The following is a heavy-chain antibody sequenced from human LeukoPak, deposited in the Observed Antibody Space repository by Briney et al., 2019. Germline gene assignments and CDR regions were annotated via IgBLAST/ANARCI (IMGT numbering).Heavy chain of an antibody. J-gene: IGHJ6*03. D-gene: IGHD3-16*02. CDR3: ARGGHDYVWGSYRSHYYMDV. Sequence: SETLSLTCAVYGGSFSGYYWRWIRQPPGKGLEWIGEINHSGSTNYNPSLKSRVTISVDTSKNQFSLKLTSVTAADTAVYYCARGGHDYVWGSYRSHYYMDVWGKGTTVTVSS. V-gene: IGHV4-34*01. CDR2: INHSGST. CDR1: GGSFSGYY.